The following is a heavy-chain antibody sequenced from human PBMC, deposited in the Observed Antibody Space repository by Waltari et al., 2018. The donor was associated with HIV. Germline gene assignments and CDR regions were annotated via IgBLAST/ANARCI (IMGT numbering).Heavy chain of an antibody. CDR3: ARGLDILTGYYHWFSDL. Sequence: QVQLQESGPGLVKPSQTLSLTCTVSGGSITSGSYYWIWIRQPAGKGLEWVGRIYIRGSANYNPALRGRVTMSLDTSKNQFSLKLTSVTAADTAVYYCARGLDILTGYYHWFSDLWGRGTLVTVSS. V-gene: IGHV4-61*02. D-gene: IGHD3-9*01. J-gene: IGHJ2*01. CDR1: GGSITSGSYY. CDR2: IYIRGSA.